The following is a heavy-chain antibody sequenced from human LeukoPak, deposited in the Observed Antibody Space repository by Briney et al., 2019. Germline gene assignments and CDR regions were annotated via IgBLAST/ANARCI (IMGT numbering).Heavy chain of an antibody. CDR3: ARPRAAGIGADAFDI. CDR2: SSSSGNIA. D-gene: IGHD6-13*01. Sequence: GGSLRLSCAVSGFNFNDYYMSWVRQAPGKGLEWVSFSSSSGNIAFYADSVKGRFTISRDAAKNLLWLQMNSLRVEDTAVYFCARPRAAGIGADAFDIWGQGTKVTVSS. V-gene: IGHV3-11*01. J-gene: IGHJ3*02. CDR1: GFNFNDYY.